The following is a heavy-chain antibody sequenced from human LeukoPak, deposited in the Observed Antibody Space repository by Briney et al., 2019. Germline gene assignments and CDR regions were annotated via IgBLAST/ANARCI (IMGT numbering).Heavy chain of an antibody. Sequence: SETLSLTCTVSGGSISSYYWSWIRQPPGKGLEWIGYIYYSGSTNYNPSLKSRVTISVDTSKNQFSLKLSSVTAADTAVYYCARDPDYGNAFDIWGQGTMVTVS. J-gene: IGHJ3*02. CDR1: GGSISSYY. CDR2: IYYSGST. CDR3: ARDPDYGNAFDI. D-gene: IGHD4-17*01. V-gene: IGHV4-59*12.